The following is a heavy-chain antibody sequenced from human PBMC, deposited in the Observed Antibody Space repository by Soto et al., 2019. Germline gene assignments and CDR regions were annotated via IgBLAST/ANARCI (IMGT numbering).Heavy chain of an antibody. V-gene: IGHV3-48*02. J-gene: IGHJ4*02. CDR2: SSSSSSTI. CDR3: ARGLFRYDSCGYPPGADY. CDR1: GVTFSSYS. Sequence: EVQLVESGGGLVQPGGSLRLSCAASGVTFSSYSMNWVRQAPGKGLEWASYSSSSSSTIYYADSVKGRFTISRDNAKNSPYLQVNSLRDEDAAVYYCARGLFRYDSCGYPPGADYWGQGTLVTVSS. D-gene: IGHD3-22*01.